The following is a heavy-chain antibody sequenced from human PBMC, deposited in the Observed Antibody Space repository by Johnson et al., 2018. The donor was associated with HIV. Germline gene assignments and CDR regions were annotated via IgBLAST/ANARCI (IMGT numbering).Heavy chain of an antibody. V-gene: IGHV3-7*03. CDR2: IKEDGSED. D-gene: IGHD5-18*01. J-gene: IGHJ3*02. CDR1: GFIIDDYG. Sequence: VQLVESGGGVVRPGGSLRLSCAASGFIIDDYGMSWVRQAPGKGLEWLANIKEDGSEDYYVDSLKGRFTISRDNARNSLYLKMNSLRAEDTAVYYCAKERGYSYGRGAFDIWGQGTMVTVSS. CDR3: AKERGYSYGRGAFDI.